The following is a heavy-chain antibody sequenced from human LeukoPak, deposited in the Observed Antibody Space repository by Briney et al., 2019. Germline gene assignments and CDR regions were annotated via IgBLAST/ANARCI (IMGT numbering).Heavy chain of an antibody. CDR1: GGSFSGYY. CDR3: ARAPGWSTVVRPFDY. J-gene: IGHJ4*02. V-gene: IGHV4-34*01. CDR2: INHRGST. Sequence: SETLSLTCAVYGGSFSGYYWNWVRQSPGKGLEWIGEINHRGSTNFNPSLKSRVTISVDTSKSQLSLKLSSVTAADTAVYYCARAPGWSTVVRPFDYWGQGTLVTVSS. D-gene: IGHD2-15*01.